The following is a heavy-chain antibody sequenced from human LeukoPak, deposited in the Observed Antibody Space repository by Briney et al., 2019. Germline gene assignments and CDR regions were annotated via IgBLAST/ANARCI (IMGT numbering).Heavy chain of an antibody. Sequence: GGSLRLSCAASGFTFSSYSMNWVRQAPGKGLEWVSSISSSSSYTYYADSVKGRFTIPRDNAKNSLYLQMNSLRAEDTAVYYCARDGIVGATNGFDYWGQGTLVTVSS. D-gene: IGHD1-26*01. V-gene: IGHV3-21*01. CDR2: ISSSSSYT. CDR1: GFTFSSYS. J-gene: IGHJ4*02. CDR3: ARDGIVGATNGFDY.